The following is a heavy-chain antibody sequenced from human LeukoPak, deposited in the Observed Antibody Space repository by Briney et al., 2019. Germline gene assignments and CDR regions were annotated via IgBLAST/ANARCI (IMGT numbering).Heavy chain of an antibody. CDR3: AIGVYSNADYFDY. CDR1: GCTFDDYD. Sequence: GGTLTLSCAVSGCTFDDYDMSWVRQPPGKGLEWAAGINWNGGSTAYADSVKGRFTISRDNAKISMYLQMNSLRVEDTALYHCAIGVYSNADYFDYWGQGTLVTVSS. V-gene: IGHV3-20*01. CDR2: INWNGGST. J-gene: IGHJ4*02. D-gene: IGHD4-11*01.